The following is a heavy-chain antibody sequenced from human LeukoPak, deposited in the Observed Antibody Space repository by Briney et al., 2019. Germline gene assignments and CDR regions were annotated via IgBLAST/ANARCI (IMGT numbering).Heavy chain of an antibody. CDR2: ISYDGSNK. CDR3: AREFRGVDY. Sequence: PGGSLRLSCAASGFTFSSYAMLWVRQAPGKGLEWVAVISYDGSNKYYADSVKGRFTISRDNSKNSLYLQMNSLRAEDTAVYYCAREFRGVDYWGQGTLVTVSS. V-gene: IGHV3-30-3*01. J-gene: IGHJ4*02. D-gene: IGHD2-21*01. CDR1: GFTFSSYA.